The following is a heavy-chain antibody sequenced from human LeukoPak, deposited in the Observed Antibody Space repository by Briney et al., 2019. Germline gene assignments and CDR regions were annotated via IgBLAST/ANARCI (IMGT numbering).Heavy chain of an antibody. J-gene: IGHJ4*02. Sequence: GGSLRLSCAASESTFITYAMNWVRQAPGKGLEWVATISGSGRSTYYADSVRGRFTISRDNSKHTLFLQMASLRAEDTAVYYCVKASSSSWSSFDYWGQGTLVTVSS. CDR2: ISGSGRST. CDR1: ESTFITYA. D-gene: IGHD6-13*01. V-gene: IGHV3-23*01. CDR3: VKASSSSWSSFDY.